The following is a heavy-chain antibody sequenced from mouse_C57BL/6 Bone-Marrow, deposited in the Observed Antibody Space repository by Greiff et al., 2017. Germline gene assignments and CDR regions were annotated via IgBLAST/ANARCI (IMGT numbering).Heavy chain of an antibody. Sequence: EVQLQQSGPELVKPGASVKMSCKASGYTFTDYNMHWVKQSHGKSLEWLGYINTNNGGTSYTQKFKGTATLTVNKSSSTAYMELRSLTSEDSAVYYCARYTTVVDPDYWGQGTTLTVSS. V-gene: IGHV1-22*01. CDR3: ARYTTVVDPDY. J-gene: IGHJ2*01. CDR2: INTNNGGT. D-gene: IGHD1-1*01. CDR1: GYTFTDYN.